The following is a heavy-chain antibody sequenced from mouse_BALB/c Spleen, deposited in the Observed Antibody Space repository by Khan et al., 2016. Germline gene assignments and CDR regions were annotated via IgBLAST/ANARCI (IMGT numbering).Heavy chain of an antibody. J-gene: IGHJ1*01. Sequence: QIQLVQSGPELKRPGKTVKISCKASGYTFTNYGINWVKQAPGKGLKWMGWINTYSGESTYADDFKGRFAFSLDTSSNTAYLQINNLKNEDTATYYCARYRYDYSSSKYLDVWGAGTTVTVSS. CDR2: INTYSGES. CDR1: GYTFTNYG. CDR3: ARYRYDYSSSKYLDV. V-gene: IGHV9-3-1*01. D-gene: IGHD1-1*01.